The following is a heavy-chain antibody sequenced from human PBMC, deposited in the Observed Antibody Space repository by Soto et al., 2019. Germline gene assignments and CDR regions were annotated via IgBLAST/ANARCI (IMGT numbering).Heavy chain of an antibody. CDR2: INHSGST. Sequence: PSETLSLTCAVYGGSFSGYYWSWIRQPPRKGLEWIGEINHSGSTNYNPSLKSRVTISVDTSKNQFSLKLSSVTAADTAVYYCASPQNLGYCSGGSCPSGYWGQGTMVTVSS. J-gene: IGHJ4*02. CDR3: ASPQNLGYCSGGSCPSGY. D-gene: IGHD2-15*01. V-gene: IGHV4-34*01. CDR1: GGSFSGYY.